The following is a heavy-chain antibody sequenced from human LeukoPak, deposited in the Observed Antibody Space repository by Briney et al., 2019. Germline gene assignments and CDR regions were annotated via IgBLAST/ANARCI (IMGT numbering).Heavy chain of an antibody. V-gene: IGHV4-31*03. CDR1: GGSISSGGYY. Sequence: SQTLSLTCTASGGSISSGGYYWSWIRQHPGKGLEWIGYIYYSGSTNYNPSLKSRVTMSVDTSKNQFSLKLSSVTAADTAVYYCAREEYSSGWYRNSFDYWGQGTLVTVSS. CDR3: AREEYSSGWYRNSFDY. CDR2: IYYSGST. D-gene: IGHD6-19*01. J-gene: IGHJ4*02.